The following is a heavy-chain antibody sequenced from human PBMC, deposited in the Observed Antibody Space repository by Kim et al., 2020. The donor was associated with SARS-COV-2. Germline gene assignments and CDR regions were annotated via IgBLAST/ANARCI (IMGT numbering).Heavy chain of an antibody. CDR2: GSNK. V-gene: IGHV3-30-3*01. Sequence: GSNKTYADSVKGRFTISRDNSKNTLYLQMNSLRAEDTAVYYCAGLSGYYYWGQGTLVTVSS. J-gene: IGHJ4*02. D-gene: IGHD3-22*01. CDR3: AGLSGYYY.